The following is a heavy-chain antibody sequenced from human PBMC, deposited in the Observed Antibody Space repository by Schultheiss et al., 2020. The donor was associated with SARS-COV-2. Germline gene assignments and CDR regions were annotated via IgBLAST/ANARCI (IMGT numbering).Heavy chain of an antibody. D-gene: IGHD5-12*01. CDR1: GGSFSGYY. J-gene: IGHJ6*02. CDR3: AGEVEGDIVATTYNYYYYCGMDA. Sequence: SETLSLTCAVYGGSFSGYYWSWIRQPQGKGLEWMGEINHSGSTNYNPSPKSRVTISVDTCKNQFSLKLSYVTAADTAGYDCAGEVEGDIVATTYNYYYYCGMDAWGQGTTVTVSS. V-gene: IGHV4-34*01. CDR2: INHSGST.